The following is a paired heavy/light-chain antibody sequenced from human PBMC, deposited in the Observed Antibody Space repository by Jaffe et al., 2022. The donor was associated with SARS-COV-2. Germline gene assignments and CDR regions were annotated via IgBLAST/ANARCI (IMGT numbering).Light chain of an antibody. CDR2: GAS. J-gene: IGKJ4*01. CDR3: QQSYTTPPT. CDR1: QSISSD. V-gene: IGKV1-39*01. Sequence: DIQMTQSPSSLSASVRDRVTITCRASQSISSDLNWYQQKPGRAPKLLIYGASTLQSGVPSRFSGSGSGTYFTLTISSLQPEDFATYYCQQSYTTPPTFGGGTKVEIQ.
Heavy chain of an antibody. V-gene: IGHV3-48*02. Sequence: EVHLVESGGGLVQSGGSLTLSCAASGFTFRSYSMNWVRQAPGKGLEWISYISISGSKTTYYANSVKGRFTISRDDARNSLYLQMNSLRDEDTAVYYCARDRLPAVIHFDYWGQGVPVTVSS. CDR2: ISISGSKTT. CDR1: GFTFRSYS. CDR3: ARDRLPAVIHFDY. J-gene: IGHJ4*02. D-gene: IGHD2-2*01.